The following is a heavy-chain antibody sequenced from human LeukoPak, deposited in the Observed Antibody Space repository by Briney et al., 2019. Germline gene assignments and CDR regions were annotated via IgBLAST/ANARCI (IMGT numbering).Heavy chain of an antibody. J-gene: IGHJ4*02. CDR3: ARDDYSSGRSDY. CDR1: GGSVSSGSYY. Sequence: SETLSLTCTVSGGSVSSGSYYWTWIRQPPGKGLEWIGYIYYSGSTNYNPSLKSRVTISVDTSKNQFSLKLSSVTAADTAAYYCARDDYSSGRSDYWGQGTLATVSS. V-gene: IGHV4-61*01. D-gene: IGHD6-19*01. CDR2: IYYSGST.